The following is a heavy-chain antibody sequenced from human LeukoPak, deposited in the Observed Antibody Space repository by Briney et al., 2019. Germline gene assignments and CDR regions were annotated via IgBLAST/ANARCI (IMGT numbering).Heavy chain of an antibody. D-gene: IGHD5-18*01. CDR2: ITPILGLI. CDR1: GGTFSNCA. V-gene: IGHV1-69*04. Sequence: GASVKVSCKASGGTFSNCAINWVRQAPGQGLEWMGRITPILGLINYAQKFQGRVTITADKSTSTGYMEVTGLRSDDTAIYYCARGRGSRTGYNGDYLDFWGQGTLVTVSS. J-gene: IGHJ4*02. CDR3: ARGRGSRTGYNGDYLDF.